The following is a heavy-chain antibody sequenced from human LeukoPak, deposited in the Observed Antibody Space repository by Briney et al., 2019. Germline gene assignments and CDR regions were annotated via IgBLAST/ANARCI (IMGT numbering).Heavy chain of an antibody. D-gene: IGHD2-2*01. CDR1: GFTFSSYW. J-gene: IGHJ6*02. Sequence: GGSLRLSCAASGFTFSSYWMHWVRQAPGKGLVWVSRINSDGSSTSYADSVKGRFTISRDNAKNTLYLQLNSLRAEDTAVYYCARDWEDIVVVPAAIDGMDVWGQGTTVTVSS. V-gene: IGHV3-74*01. CDR2: INSDGSST. CDR3: ARDWEDIVVVPAAIDGMDV.